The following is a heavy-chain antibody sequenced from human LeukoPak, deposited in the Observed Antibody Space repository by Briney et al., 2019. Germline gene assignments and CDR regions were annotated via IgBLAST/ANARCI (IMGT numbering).Heavy chain of an antibody. CDR1: GYTFTNYY. D-gene: IGHD2-21*01. CDR3: AREESGDYFDY. V-gene: IGHV1-46*01. CDR2: INPTGTST. J-gene: IGHJ4*02. Sequence: ASVKVSCKASGYTFTNYYMHWVRQAPGQGLEWMGLINPTGTSTNYVQKFRGRVTMTRDTSTTTVYMELSSLRSEDTAVYYCAREESGDYFDYWGQGTLVTVSS.